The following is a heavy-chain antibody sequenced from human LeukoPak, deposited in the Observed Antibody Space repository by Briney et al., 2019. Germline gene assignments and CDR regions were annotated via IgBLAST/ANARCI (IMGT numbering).Heavy chain of an antibody. V-gene: IGHV3-74*01. CDR2: INRDGSST. J-gene: IGHJ4*02. CDR3: ARGRSDSWSTDS. D-gene: IGHD6-13*01. Sequence: GGSLRLSCAASGFTSSSYWMHWVRQAPGKGLVWVSRINRDGSSTNYADSVTGRFTVSGDNAKNTLYLQMNSLRADDTAVYYCARGRSDSWSTDSWGQGTLVTVSS. CDR1: GFTSSSYW.